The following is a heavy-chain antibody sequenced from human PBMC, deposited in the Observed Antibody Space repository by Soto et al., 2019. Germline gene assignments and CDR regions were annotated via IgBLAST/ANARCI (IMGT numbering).Heavy chain of an antibody. J-gene: IGHJ4*02. D-gene: IGHD5-18*01. CDR3: ARRYGSCFDY. CDR1: GGSISSYY. V-gene: IGHV4-59*08. CDR2: IYYSGST. Sequence: QVQLQESGPGLVKPSETLSLTCTVSGGSISSYYWSWIRQPPGKGLEWIGYIYYSGSTNYNPSLXSXAXIXGDTSKNQVSLKQSSATAADTAVYYCARRYGSCFDYWGQGTLVTVSS.